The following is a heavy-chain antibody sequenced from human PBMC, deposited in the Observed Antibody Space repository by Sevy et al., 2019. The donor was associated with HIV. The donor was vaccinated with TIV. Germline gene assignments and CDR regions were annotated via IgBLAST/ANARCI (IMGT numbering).Heavy chain of an antibody. Sequence: GGSLRLSCAASGFTFDDYAMHWVRQAPGKGLEWVSGISWNSGSIDYAESVKGRFTISRDNAKNSLYLQMNILKDEETALYYCAKGNMMLTFGGIVVNYSDDWGQGTLVTVSS. J-gene: IGHJ4*02. CDR1: GFTFDDYA. CDR3: AKGNMMLTFGGIVVNYSDD. D-gene: IGHD3-16*02. CDR2: ISWNSGSI. V-gene: IGHV3-9*01.